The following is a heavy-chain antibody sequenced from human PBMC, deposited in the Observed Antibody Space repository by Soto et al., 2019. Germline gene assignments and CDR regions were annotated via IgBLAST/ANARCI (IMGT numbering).Heavy chain of an antibody. CDR1: GGSISSYY. CDR2: IYYSGST. J-gene: IGHJ4*02. CDR3: ARLVCSSTSCYAGAFDY. V-gene: IGHV4-59*08. D-gene: IGHD2-2*01. Sequence: SETLSLTCTVSGGSISSYYWSWIRQPPGKGLEWIGYIYYSGSTNYNPSLKSRVTISVDTSKNQFSLKLSSVTAADTAVYYCARLVCSSTSCYAGAFDYWGQGTLVTVSS.